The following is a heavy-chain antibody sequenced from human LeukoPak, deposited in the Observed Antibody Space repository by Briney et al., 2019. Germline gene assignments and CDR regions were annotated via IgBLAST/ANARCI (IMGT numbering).Heavy chain of an antibody. Sequence: GGSLRLSCAASGVTVSNNYMNWVRQAPGKGLEWVSLIFSNGDTHYADSVKGRFTISRDASKNTLYLQMDSLRAEDTAIYYCARDPPAAALSTYGWGQGTLVTVSS. CDR3: ARDPPAAALSTYG. CDR1: GVTVSNNY. V-gene: IGHV3-66*01. D-gene: IGHD6-13*01. CDR2: IFSNGDT. J-gene: IGHJ4*02.